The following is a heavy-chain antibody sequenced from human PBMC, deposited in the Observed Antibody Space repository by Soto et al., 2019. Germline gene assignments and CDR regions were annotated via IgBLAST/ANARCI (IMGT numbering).Heavy chain of an antibody. CDR3: ARGGYDILTGYYTHWFEP. CDR2: IYHSGST. V-gene: IGHV4-30-2*01. CDR1: GGSISSGGYS. J-gene: IGHJ5*02. Sequence: SETLSLTCAVSGGSISSGGYSWSCIRQPPGKGLEWIGYIYHSGSTYYNPSLKSRVTISVGRSKNQFSLKLSSVTAADTAVYYCARGGYDILTGYYTHWFEPWGRGTLVTVSS. D-gene: IGHD3-9*01.